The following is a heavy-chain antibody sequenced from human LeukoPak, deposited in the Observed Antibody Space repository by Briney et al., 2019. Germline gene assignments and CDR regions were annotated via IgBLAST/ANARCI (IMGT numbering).Heavy chain of an antibody. CDR1: GYTFTGYY. V-gene: IGHV1-2*02. J-gene: IGHJ4*02. D-gene: IGHD1-26*01. CDR2: INPHSGGT. Sequence: ASVKVSCKASGYTFTGYYIHWVRQAPGQGLEWMGWINPHSGGTNYAQKFQGGVTMTRDTSITTAYMELSSLRSDDTAVYYCARVKGGSYCFDYWGQGTLVTVSS. CDR3: ARVKGGSYCFDY.